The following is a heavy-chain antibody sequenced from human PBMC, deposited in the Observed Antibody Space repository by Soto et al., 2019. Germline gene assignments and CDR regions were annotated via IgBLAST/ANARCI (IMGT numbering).Heavy chain of an antibody. CDR2: FDPEDGET. Sequence: GASVKVSCKVSGYTLAELSMHWVRQAPGKGLEWMGGFDPEDGETIYAQKFQGRVTMTEDTSTDTAYMELSSLRSEDTAVYYCATSIITGTHNYYYGMDVWGQGTTVTVSS. J-gene: IGHJ6*02. V-gene: IGHV1-24*01. CDR3: ATSIITGTHNYYYGMDV. CDR1: GYTLAELS. D-gene: IGHD1-20*01.